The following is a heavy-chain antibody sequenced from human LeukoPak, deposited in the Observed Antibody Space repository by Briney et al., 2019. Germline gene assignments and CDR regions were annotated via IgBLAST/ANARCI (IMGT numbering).Heavy chain of an antibody. CDR3: AKSRGTSRPTPYYFDY. CDR1: GFTVSSNS. V-gene: IGHV3-66*03. Sequence: GGSLRLSCTVSGFTVSSNSMSWVRQAPGKGLEWVSFIYSDNTHYSDSVKGRFTISRDNSKNTLYLQMNSLRAEDTAVYYCAKSRGTSRPTPYYFDYWGQGTLVTVSS. D-gene: IGHD1-14*01. J-gene: IGHJ4*02. CDR2: IYSDNT.